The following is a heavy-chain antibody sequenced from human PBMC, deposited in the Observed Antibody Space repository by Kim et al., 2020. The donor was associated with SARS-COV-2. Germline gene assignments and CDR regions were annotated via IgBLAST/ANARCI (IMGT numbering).Heavy chain of an antibody. J-gene: IGHJ4*02. CDR3: ARDQKDYSNPRWRGMLGC. D-gene: IGHD4-4*01. V-gene: IGHV3-48*03. CDR2: ISSSGSTI. Sequence: GGSLRLSCAASGFTFSSYEMNWVRQAPGKGLEWVSYISSSGSTIYYADSVKGRFTISRDNAKNSLYLQMNSLRAEDTAVYYCARDQKDYSNPRWRGMLGCWGQGTLVTVSS. CDR1: GFTFSSYE.